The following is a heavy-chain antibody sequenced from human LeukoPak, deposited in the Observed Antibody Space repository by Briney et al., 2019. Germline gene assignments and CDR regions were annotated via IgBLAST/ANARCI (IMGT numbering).Heavy chain of an antibody. D-gene: IGHD2-15*01. J-gene: IGHJ4*02. CDR2: IIPIFGTA. Sequence: SVKVSCKASGYTFTSYGISWVRQAPGQGLEWMGGIIPIFGTANYAQKFQGRVTITADESTSTAYMELSSLRSEDTAVYYCARIGYCSGGSCYNGYWGQGTLVTVSS. CDR1: GYTFTSYG. V-gene: IGHV1-69*13. CDR3: ARIGYCSGGSCYNGY.